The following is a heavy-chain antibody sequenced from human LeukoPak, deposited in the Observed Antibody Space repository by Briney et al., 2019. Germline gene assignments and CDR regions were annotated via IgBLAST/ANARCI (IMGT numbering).Heavy chain of an antibody. CDR1: GVSLTSYK. CDR3: ATSYDNKIVPYDC. D-gene: IGHD3-9*01. J-gene: IGHJ4*02. CDR2: ISTSGRT. Sequence: SETLSLTCTVSGVSLTSYKWSWLRQSPGKGLEWIGFISTSGRTDYNPSLTSRVSMSVDTSKRQVSLRLSSVTAEDTAVYYCATSYDNKIVPYDCWGQGILVTVSS. V-gene: IGHV4-4*09.